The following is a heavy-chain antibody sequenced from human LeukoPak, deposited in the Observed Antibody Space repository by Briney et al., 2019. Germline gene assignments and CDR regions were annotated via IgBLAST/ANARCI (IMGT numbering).Heavy chain of an antibody. D-gene: IGHD5-18*01. Sequence: GGSLRLSCAASGFTFSRYTMNWVRQSPGKGLEWVSSISSSGYYIYYADSVKGRFTISRDNAKNSLYLQMNSLRAEDTAVYYCAKDYTAMVGYYGMDVWGQGTTVTVSS. J-gene: IGHJ6*02. V-gene: IGHV3-21*01. CDR3: AKDYTAMVGYYGMDV. CDR2: ISSSGYYI. CDR1: GFTFSRYT.